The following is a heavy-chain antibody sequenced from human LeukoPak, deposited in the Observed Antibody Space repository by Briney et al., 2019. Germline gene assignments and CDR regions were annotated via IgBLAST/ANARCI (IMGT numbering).Heavy chain of an antibody. CDR1: GFIFSSYW. J-gene: IGHJ4*02. CDR3: ARGIAAAGTRRSQNFDY. Sequence: GGSLRLSCAASGFIFSSYWMHWVRHAPGKGLAWVSRINTDGSSTSYADSVKGRFTISRDNAKNTLYLQMNSLRAEDTAVYYCARGIAAAGTRRSQNFDYWGQGTLVTVSS. D-gene: IGHD6-13*01. CDR2: INTDGSST. V-gene: IGHV3-74*01.